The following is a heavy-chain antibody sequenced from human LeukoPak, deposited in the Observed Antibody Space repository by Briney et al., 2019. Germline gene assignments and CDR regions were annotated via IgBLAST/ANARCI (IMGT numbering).Heavy chain of an antibody. CDR3: ARDSGNYGYYMDV. V-gene: IGHV3-30*02. J-gene: IGHJ6*03. CDR2: IRYDESDK. Sequence: GGSLRLSCATSGFTFSHYGMHWVRQPPGRGLDWVAHIRYDESDKYYADSVKGRFTISRDISKNTVYLQMNSLRVEDTAVYYCARDSGNYGYYMDVWGKGTTVTV. D-gene: IGHD1-26*01. CDR1: GFTFSHYG.